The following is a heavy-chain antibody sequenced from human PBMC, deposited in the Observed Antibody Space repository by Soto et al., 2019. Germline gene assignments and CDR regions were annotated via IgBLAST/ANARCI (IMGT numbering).Heavy chain of an antibody. J-gene: IGHJ4*02. CDR1: GGSVNRGYYY. V-gene: IGHV4-61*01. CDR2: IYYSGSS. CDR3: ARGIVGQLERRGHFEY. Sequence: QLLESGPGLVKPSETLSLTCTVSGGSVNRGYYYWNWIRQPPGKGLEWIGYIYYSGSSNYTPPLKSRVTISIATSKSQLTLKRSSVTAADTSVYYCARGIVGQLERRGHFEYWGQGTLVTVSS. D-gene: IGHD1-1*01.